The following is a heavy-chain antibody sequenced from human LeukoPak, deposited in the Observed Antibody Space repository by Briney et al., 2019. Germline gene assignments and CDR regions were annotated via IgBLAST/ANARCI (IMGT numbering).Heavy chain of an antibody. CDR2: IYYSGST. CDR1: GGSISSYY. J-gene: IGHJ4*02. D-gene: IGHD5-18*01. V-gene: IGHV4-59*12. CDR3: ARDYQGGYGDKTVDY. Sequence: PSETLSLTCTVSGGSISSYYWSWIRQPPGKGLEWIGYIYYSGSTSYNPSLKSRVTISVDTSKKQFSLKLSSVTAADTAVYYCARDYQGGYGDKTVDYWGQGTLVTVSS.